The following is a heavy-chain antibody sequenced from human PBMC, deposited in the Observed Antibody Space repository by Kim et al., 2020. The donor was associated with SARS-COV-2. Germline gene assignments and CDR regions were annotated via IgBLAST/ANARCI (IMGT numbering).Heavy chain of an antibody. J-gene: IGHJ4*02. Sequence: QKFQGRVTITRDTSASTAYMELSSLRSEDTAVYYCARTARIAAAGVFDYWGQGTLVTVSS. CDR3: ARTARIAAAGVFDY. V-gene: IGHV1-3*01. D-gene: IGHD6-13*01.